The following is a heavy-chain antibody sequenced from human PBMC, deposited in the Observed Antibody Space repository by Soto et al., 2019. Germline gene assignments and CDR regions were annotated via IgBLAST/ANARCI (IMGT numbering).Heavy chain of an antibody. CDR3: AREGEYSSGWYSYYYMDV. Sequence: GGSLRLSCAASGFTFSDYYMSWIRQAPGKGLEWVSYISSSGSTIYYADSVKGRFTISRDNAKNSLYLQMNSLRAEDTAVYYCAREGEYSSGWYSYYYMDVWGKGTTVTVSS. CDR1: GFTFSDYY. V-gene: IGHV3-11*01. D-gene: IGHD6-19*01. CDR2: ISSSGSTI. J-gene: IGHJ6*03.